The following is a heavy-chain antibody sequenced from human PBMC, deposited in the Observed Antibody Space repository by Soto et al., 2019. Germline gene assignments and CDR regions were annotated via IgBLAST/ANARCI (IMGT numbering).Heavy chain of an antibody. CDR2: ISYDGSNK. D-gene: IGHD3-22*01. Sequence: QVQLVESGGGVVQPGRSLRLSCAASGFTFSSYGMHWVRQAPGKGLEWVAVISYDGSNKYYADSVKGRFTISRDNSKNTLYLQMNSLRAEDTAVYYCANGSHDSSGLDYWGQGTLVTVSS. V-gene: IGHV3-30*18. CDR3: ANGSHDSSGLDY. J-gene: IGHJ4*02. CDR1: GFTFSSYG.